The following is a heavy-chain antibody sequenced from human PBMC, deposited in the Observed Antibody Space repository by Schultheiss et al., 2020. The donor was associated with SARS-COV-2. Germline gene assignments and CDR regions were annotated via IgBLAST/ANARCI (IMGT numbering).Heavy chain of an antibody. D-gene: IGHD3-22*01. CDR2: IKSKTDGGTT. CDR1: GFTFSNAW. Sequence: GESLKISCAASGFTFSNAWMSWVRQAPGKGLEWVGRIKSKTDGGTTDYGAPVKGRFTISRDDSKNTLYLQMNSLKTEDTAVYYCTTAPSVNYDSSGPVDYWGQGSLVTV. V-gene: IGHV3-15*01. J-gene: IGHJ4*02. CDR3: TTAPSVNYDSSGPVDY.